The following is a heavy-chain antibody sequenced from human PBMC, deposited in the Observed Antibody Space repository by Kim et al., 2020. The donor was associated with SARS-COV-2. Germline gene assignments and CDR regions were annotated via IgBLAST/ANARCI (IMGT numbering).Heavy chain of an antibody. CDR2: INPNSGGT. D-gene: IGHD3-10*01. CDR3: ARDYRTRLWFGESNFDY. CDR1: GYTLTGYY. V-gene: IGHV1-2*02. Sequence: ASVKVSCKASGYTLTGYYMHWVRQAPGQGLEWMGWINPNSGGTNYAQKFQGRVTMTRDTSISTAYMELSRLRSDDTAVYYCARDYRTRLWFGESNFDYWGQGTLVTVSS. J-gene: IGHJ4*02.